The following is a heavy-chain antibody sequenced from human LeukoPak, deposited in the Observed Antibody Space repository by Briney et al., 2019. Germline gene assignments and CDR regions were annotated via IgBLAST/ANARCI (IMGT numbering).Heavy chain of an antibody. V-gene: IGHV4-59*01. J-gene: IGHJ4*02. CDR3: ARDIGSGSFDY. CDR2: IYYSGGT. CDR1: GGSISSYY. D-gene: IGHD3-10*01. Sequence: PSETLSLTCTVSGGSISSYYWSWIRQPPGKGLEWIGYIYYSGGTNYNPSLKSRVTISVDTSKNQFSLKLSSVTAADTAVYYCARDIGSGSFDYWGQGTLVTVSS.